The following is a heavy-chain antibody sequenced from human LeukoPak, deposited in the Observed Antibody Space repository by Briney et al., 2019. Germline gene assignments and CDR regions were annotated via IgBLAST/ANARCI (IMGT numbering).Heavy chain of an antibody. D-gene: IGHD1-1*01. V-gene: IGHV3-23*01. CDR1: GFTFSNYA. CDR3: AKALTTTGTTMFDY. Sequence: GGSLRLSCAASGFTFSNYAMTWVRQAPGKGLEWVSGISGSGGSTYYADSVRGRFTISRDKSKNTLYLQMNSLRAEDTAVYYCAKALTTTGTTMFDYWGQGTLDTVSS. CDR2: ISGSGGST. J-gene: IGHJ4*02.